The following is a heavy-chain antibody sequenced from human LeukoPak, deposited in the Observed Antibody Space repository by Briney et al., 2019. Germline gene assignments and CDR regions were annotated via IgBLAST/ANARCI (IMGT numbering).Heavy chain of an antibody. CDR1: GGTFSSYA. D-gene: IGHD1-26*01. CDR3: ARGVARSGIVGVHFDY. CDR2: IIPILGIA. V-gene: IGHV1-69*04. Sequence: GASVKVSCKASGGTFSSYAISWVRQAPGQGLEWMGRIIPILGIANYAQKFQGRVTITADKSTSTAYMELSSLRSEDTAVYYCARGVARSGIVGVHFDYWAREPWSPSPQ. J-gene: IGHJ4*02.